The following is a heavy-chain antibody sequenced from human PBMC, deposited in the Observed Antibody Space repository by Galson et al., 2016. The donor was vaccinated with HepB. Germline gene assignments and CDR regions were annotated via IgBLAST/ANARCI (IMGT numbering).Heavy chain of an antibody. J-gene: IGHJ4*02. CDR3: ARVFSYDRRDYYRHFDS. V-gene: IGHV3-7*03. D-gene: IGHD3-22*01. CDR1: GFPFSTYC. CDR2: IKPDGREI. Sequence: SLRLSCAASGFPFSTYCMTWVRQAPGKGPEWVAVIKPDGREIQYVDSVKGRFTISRDDGENSLYLQMNTLRAEDTAVYYCARVFSYDRRDYYRHFDSWGRGTLVTVSS.